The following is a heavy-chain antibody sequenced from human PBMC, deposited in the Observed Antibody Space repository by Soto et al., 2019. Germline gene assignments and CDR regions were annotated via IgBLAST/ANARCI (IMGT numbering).Heavy chain of an antibody. J-gene: IGHJ4*02. CDR1: GFTFSSYA. CDR3: AKAPHASDYAGRGFDF. Sequence: GGSLRLSCAASGFTFSSYAMGWVRQATEKGLEWVSAISSGGGRIYYADSVKGRFTISRDNSKNTLYLQMNSLRAEDTVVFYCAKAPHASDYAGRGFDFWGQGTLVTVSS. CDR2: ISSGGGRI. D-gene: IGHD5-12*01. V-gene: IGHV3-23*01.